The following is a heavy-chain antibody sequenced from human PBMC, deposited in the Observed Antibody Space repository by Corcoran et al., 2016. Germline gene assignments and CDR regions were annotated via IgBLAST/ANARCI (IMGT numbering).Heavy chain of an antibody. V-gene: IGHV5-10-1*03. D-gene: IGHD4-17*01. CDR2: IDPSDSFT. Sequence: EVQLVQSGAEVKKPGESLRISCKGSGYSFTSYWINWVRQMPGKGLEWMGRIDPSDSFTNYSPSFQGHVTISADKSISTAYLQWSSLKALDTAMYYCARRSGSTVAPADYWGQGTLVTVSS. J-gene: IGHJ4*02. CDR3: ARRSGSTVAPADY. CDR1: GYSFTSYW.